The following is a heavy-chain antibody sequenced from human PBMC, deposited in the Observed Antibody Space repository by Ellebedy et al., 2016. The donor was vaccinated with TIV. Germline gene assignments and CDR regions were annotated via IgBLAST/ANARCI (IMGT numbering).Heavy chain of an antibody. V-gene: IGHV3-53*01. CDR3: ARGVGYSSTWFQPHFNY. J-gene: IGHJ4*02. Sequence: PGGSLRLSCAVSGFIVSDSYMGRVRQVPGKGLEWVSVIYGTDKNYYADSVEGRFTISRDTSRNTLYLHLNSLSAEDVAVYYCARGVGYSSTWFQPHFNYWGRGTLVTVSS. CDR2: IYGTDKN. D-gene: IGHD2/OR15-2a*01. CDR1: GFIVSDSY.